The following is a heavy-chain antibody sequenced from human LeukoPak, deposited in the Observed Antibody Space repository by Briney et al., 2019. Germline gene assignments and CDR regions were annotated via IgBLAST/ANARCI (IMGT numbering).Heavy chain of an antibody. CDR2: ISYDGSNK. CDR3: ARVLRYCSGGNCYSGGLGYMDV. D-gene: IGHD2-15*01. J-gene: IGHJ6*03. V-gene: IGHV3-30*04. Sequence: PGRSLGLSCAASGFTFSSYAMHWVRQAPGKGLEWVAVISYDGSNKYYADSVKGRFTISRDNAKNSLFLQMNSLRAEDTAVYYCARVLRYCSGGNCYSGGLGYMDVWGKGTTVTISS. CDR1: GFTFSSYA.